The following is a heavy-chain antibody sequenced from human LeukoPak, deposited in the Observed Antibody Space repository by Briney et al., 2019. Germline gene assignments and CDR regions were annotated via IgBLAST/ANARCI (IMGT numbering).Heavy chain of an antibody. CDR2: IYPGDSDT. CDR3: ARLETYYDFWSGYYTPDYLDY. D-gene: IGHD3-3*01. J-gene: IGHJ4*02. Sequence: GESLQISCKGSGYRFTSYWIGWVRQMPGKGLEWMGIIYPGDSDTRYSPSFQGQVTISADKSISTASLQWSSLKASDTAMYYCARLETYYDFWSGYYTPDYLDYWGQGTLVTVSS. CDR1: GYRFTSYW. V-gene: IGHV5-51*01.